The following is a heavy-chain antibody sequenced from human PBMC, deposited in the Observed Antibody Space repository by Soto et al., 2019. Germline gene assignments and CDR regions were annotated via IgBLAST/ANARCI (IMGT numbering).Heavy chain of an antibody. CDR3: AKDKLNSNYEYYFDL. J-gene: IGHJ4*02. V-gene: IGHV3-9*01. Sequence: GGSLRLSCAASGFILSNYSMHWVRQAPGKGLEWVSGISWSGGIIGYADSVKGRFTISRDNAKNSLYLEMNSLRAEDTALYYCAKDKLNSNYEYYFDLWGQGTLVTVSS. CDR1: GFILSNYS. CDR2: ISWSGGII. D-gene: IGHD4-4*01.